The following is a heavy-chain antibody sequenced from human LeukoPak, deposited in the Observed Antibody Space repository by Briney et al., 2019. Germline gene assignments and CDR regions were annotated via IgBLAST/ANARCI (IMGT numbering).Heavy chain of an antibody. V-gene: IGHV1-18*01. CDR3: ARDSAAAGHLWFDP. CDR1: GYTFTSYG. CDR2: ISAYNGNT. Sequence: ASVTVSFKASGYTFTSYGISWVRQAPGQGLEWMGWISAYNGNTNYAQKLQGRVTMTTDTSTSTAYMELRSLRSDDTAVYYCARDSAAAGHLWFDPWGQGTLVTVSS. D-gene: IGHD6-13*01. J-gene: IGHJ5*02.